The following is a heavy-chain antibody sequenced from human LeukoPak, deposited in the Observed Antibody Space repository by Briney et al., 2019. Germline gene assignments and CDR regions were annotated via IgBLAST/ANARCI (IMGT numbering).Heavy chain of an antibody. CDR3: AKDSQQWLASHYFDN. CDR2: ISYDGSDK. Sequence: QAGGSLRLSCAASGFTFSSYDIHWVRQAPGKGLEWVAIISYDGSDKYYAGSVKGRFTISRDNSKNTLYLQMNSLRAEDTAVYYCAKDSQQWLASHYFDNWGQGTLVTVSS. J-gene: IGHJ4*02. V-gene: IGHV3-30*18. D-gene: IGHD6-19*01. CDR1: GFTFSSYD.